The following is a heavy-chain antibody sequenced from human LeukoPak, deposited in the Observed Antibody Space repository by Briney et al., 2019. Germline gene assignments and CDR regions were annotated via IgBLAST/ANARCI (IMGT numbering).Heavy chain of an antibody. Sequence: GGSLRLSCAASGFTFSSYEMNWVRQAPGKGLEWVSYISRVSTIYYAGSVKGRFTISRDNAKKSLYLQMNSLRAEDTAVYYCARGMTSTYYCYGMDVWGQGTTVTVSS. CDR3: ARGMTSTYYCYGMDV. J-gene: IGHJ6*02. CDR2: ISRVSTI. CDR1: GFTFSSYE. V-gene: IGHV3-48*03. D-gene: IGHD1-26*01.